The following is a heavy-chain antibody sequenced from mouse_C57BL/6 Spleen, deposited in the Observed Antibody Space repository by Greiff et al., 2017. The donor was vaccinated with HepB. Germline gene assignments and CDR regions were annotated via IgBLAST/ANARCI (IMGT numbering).Heavy chain of an antibody. CDR2: INPNNGGT. J-gene: IGHJ3*01. CDR1: GYTFTDYY. D-gene: IGHD2-1*01. Sequence: VQLQQSGPELVKPGASVKISCKASGYTFTDYYMNWVKQSHGKSLEWIGDINPNNGGTSYNQKFKGKATLTVDKSSSTAYMELRSLTSKDSAVYYCARIYYSWFAYWGQGTLVTVSA. V-gene: IGHV1-26*01. CDR3: ARIYYSWFAY.